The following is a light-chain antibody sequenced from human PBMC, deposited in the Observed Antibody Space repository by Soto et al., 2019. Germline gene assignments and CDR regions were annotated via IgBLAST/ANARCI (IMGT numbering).Light chain of an antibody. CDR3: QHRANWLGT. CDR1: QSVGSF. J-gene: IGKJ3*01. Sequence: EIVLTQSPATLSLSPGERATLSCRASQSVGSFLAWYQQKSGQTPRLLIYDASNWVTGIPARFSGSGSGTDFTLTISSLEPEDFAVYYCQHRANWLGTFGPGTKVDMK. V-gene: IGKV3-11*01. CDR2: DAS.